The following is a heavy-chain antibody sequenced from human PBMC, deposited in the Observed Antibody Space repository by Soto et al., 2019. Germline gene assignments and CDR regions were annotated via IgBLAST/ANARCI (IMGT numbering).Heavy chain of an antibody. V-gene: IGHV1-3*01. CDR3: ARELELRNYHYDMDV. CDR2: INAGNGNT. J-gene: IGHJ6*02. D-gene: IGHD1-7*01. Sequence: ASVKVSCKASGYTFTSYAMHWVRQAPGQRLEWMGWINAGNGNTKYSQKFQGRVTITRDTSASTAYMELSSLRSEDTAVYYCARELELRNYHYDMDVWGQGTTVTVSS. CDR1: GYTFTSYA.